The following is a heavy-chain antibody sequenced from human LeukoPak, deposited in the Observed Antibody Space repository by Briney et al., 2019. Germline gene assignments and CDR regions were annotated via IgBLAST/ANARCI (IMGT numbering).Heavy chain of an antibody. J-gene: IGHJ6*02. V-gene: IGHV3-13*01. CDR3: ARVGDYYYGMDV. CDR2: IGSAGDT. CDR1: GFTFSSYD. Sequence: GGSLRLSCAGSGFTFSSYDMPWVRQATGKGLEWVSAIGSAGDTYYPGSVKGRFTIPIENAKNSLYLQMNSLRAGDTAVYYCARVGDYYYGMDVWGQGTTVTVSS.